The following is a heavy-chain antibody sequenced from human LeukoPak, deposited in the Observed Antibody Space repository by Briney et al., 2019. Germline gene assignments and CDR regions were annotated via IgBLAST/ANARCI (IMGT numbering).Heavy chain of an antibody. Sequence: GGSLRLSCSASGFTFSSYAMHWVRQAPGKGLEYVSAISSNGGSAYYADSVKGRFTISRDNSKNTLYLQMSSLRAEDTAVYYCVKDGGSSGWYAFDYWGQGTLVTVSS. J-gene: IGHJ4*02. D-gene: IGHD6-19*01. V-gene: IGHV3-64D*06. CDR3: VKDGGSSGWYAFDY. CDR2: ISSNGGSA. CDR1: GFTFSSYA.